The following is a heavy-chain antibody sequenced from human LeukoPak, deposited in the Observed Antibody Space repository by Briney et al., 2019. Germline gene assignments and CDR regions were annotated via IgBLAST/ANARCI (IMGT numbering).Heavy chain of an antibody. D-gene: IGHD2-15*01. J-gene: IGHJ4*02. V-gene: IGHV4-39*07. Sequence: PSETLSLTCTVSGGSISSSSYYWGWIRQPPGKGLEWIGSIYHSGSTYYNPSLKSRVTISVDTSKNQFSLKLSSVTAADTAVYYCARGPVVPLDYWGQGTLVTVSS. CDR1: GGSISSSSYY. CDR3: ARGPVVPLDY. CDR2: IYHSGST.